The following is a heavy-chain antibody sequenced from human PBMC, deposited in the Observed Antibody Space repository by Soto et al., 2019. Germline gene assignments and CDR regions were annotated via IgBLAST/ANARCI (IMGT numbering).Heavy chain of an antibody. CDR2: IVYDGSYK. V-gene: IGHV3-30*18. J-gene: IGHJ4*02. Sequence: QVQLVESGGGVVQPGRSLRLSCAVSGFTFKNYGMHWVRQAPGKGLQWVAVIVYDGSYKYYADSVQGRFTISRDNSKNTLYMQMNSLRAEDAAVYHCAKDAYYYDSGGDFEGGYFDYWGQGTLVTVSS. CDR3: AKDAYYYDSGGDFEGGYFDY. CDR1: GFTFKNYG. D-gene: IGHD3-22*01.